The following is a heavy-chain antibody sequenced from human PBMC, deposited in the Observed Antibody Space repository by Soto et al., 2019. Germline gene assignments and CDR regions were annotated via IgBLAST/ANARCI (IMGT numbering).Heavy chain of an antibody. V-gene: IGHV1-3*01. CDR3: ARGSSSGGDH. CDR2: INVGSGNT. CDR1: GYTFTSQP. Sequence: QVHLVQSGAEVKRPGASVKVSCRASGYTFTSQPMHWVRQAPGQSLEWMGWINVGSGNTKYSQKFQGKVTITRDTAASTVYMQLSSRRSEDTAVYYCARGSSSGGDHGGQGTLGTVSS. D-gene: IGHD6-13*01. J-gene: IGHJ4*02.